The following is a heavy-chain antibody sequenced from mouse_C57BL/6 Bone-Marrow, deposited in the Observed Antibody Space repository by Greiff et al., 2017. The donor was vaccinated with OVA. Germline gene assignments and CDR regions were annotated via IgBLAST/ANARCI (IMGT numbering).Heavy chain of an antibody. Sequence: EVQLQQSGPELVKPGASVKISRKASGYTFTDYYMNWVKQSHGKSLEWIGDINPNNGGTSYNQKFKGKATLTVDKSSSTAYMELRSLTSEDSAVYYCARPYYYGSSWYFDVWGTGTTVTVSS. J-gene: IGHJ1*03. CDR2: INPNNGGT. D-gene: IGHD1-1*01. V-gene: IGHV1-26*01. CDR3: ARPYYYGSSWYFDV. CDR1: GYTFTDYY.